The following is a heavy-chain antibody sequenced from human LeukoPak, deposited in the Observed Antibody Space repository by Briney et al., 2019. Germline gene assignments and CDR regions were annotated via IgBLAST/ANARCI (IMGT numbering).Heavy chain of an antibody. CDR2: IYYSGST. Sequence: PSETLSLTCTVSGGSISSYYWSWIRQPPGKGLEWIGYIYYSGSTYYNPSLKSRVTISVDTSKNQFSLKLSSVTAADTAVYYCARDLGEVRDAFDIWGQGTMVTVSS. J-gene: IGHJ3*02. V-gene: IGHV4-59*06. D-gene: IGHD3-10*01. CDR3: ARDLGEVRDAFDI. CDR1: GGSISSYY.